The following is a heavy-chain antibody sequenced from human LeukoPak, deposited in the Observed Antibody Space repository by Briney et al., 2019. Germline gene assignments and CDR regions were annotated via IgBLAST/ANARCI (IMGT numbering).Heavy chain of an antibody. V-gene: IGHV3-30*02. Sequence: PGGSLRLSCAASGFTFSTSAMHWVRQAPGKGLEWVAFIKFDGSNKYYADSVKGRFTISRDNSRNTLYLQMNALRAEDTAVYYCAGGYSFGFASWGQGTLVTVSS. CDR3: AGGYSFGFAS. J-gene: IGHJ4*02. CDR1: GFTFSTSA. D-gene: IGHD5-18*01. CDR2: IKFDGSNK.